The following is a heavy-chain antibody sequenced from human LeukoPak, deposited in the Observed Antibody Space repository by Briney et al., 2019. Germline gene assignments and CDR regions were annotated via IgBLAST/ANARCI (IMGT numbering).Heavy chain of an antibody. CDR2: IYYSGST. CDR3: ARGPPGRIYCSSTSCYQNWFNP. V-gene: IGHV4-31*03. Sequence: PSQTLSLTCTVSGGSISSGGYYWSWIRQHPGKGLEWIGYIYYSGSTYYNPSLKSRVTISVDTSKNQFSLKLSSVTAADTAVYYCARGPPGRIYCSSTSCYQNWFNPWGQGTLVTVSS. D-gene: IGHD2-2*01. CDR1: GGSISSGGYY. J-gene: IGHJ5*02.